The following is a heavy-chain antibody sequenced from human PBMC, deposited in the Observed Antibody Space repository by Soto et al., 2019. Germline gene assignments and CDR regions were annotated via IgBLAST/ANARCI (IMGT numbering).Heavy chain of an antibody. J-gene: IGHJ5*02. D-gene: IGHD3-16*01. CDR1: GGTFSSYA. Sequence: RASVKVSCKASGGTFSSYAISWVRQAPGQGLEWMGGIIPIFGTANYAQKFQGRVTITADKSTSTAYMELSSLRSEDTAVYYCARVAYVAGNWFDAWGQGTLVTVSS. V-gene: IGHV1-69*06. CDR2: IIPIFGTA. CDR3: ARVAYVAGNWFDA.